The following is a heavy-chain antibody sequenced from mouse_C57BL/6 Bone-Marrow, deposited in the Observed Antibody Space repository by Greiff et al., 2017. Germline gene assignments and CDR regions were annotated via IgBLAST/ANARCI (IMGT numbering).Heavy chain of an antibody. CDR3: ARENYYGSKGY. D-gene: IGHD1-1*01. V-gene: IGHV1-82*01. CDR1: GYAFSSSW. CDR2: FYPGDGDT. J-gene: IGHJ2*01. Sequence: VQLQQSGPELVKPGASVKISCKASGYAFSSSWMNWVKQRPGKGLEWIGRFYPGDGDTNYNGKFKGKATLTADKSSSTAYMQLSSLTSEDSAVYFCARENYYGSKGYWGQGTTLTVSS.